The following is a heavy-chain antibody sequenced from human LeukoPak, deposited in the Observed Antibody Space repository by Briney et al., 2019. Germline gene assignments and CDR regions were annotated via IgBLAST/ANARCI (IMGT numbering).Heavy chain of an antibody. Sequence: GGSLRLSCAASGFTFSSYTMNWVRQGPGKGLEWVSSISSSSTYINYADSLKGRFTISRDNAEKSLYLQMNSLRDEDTAVYYCASAVVMVRGGSGYFDPWGRGTLVAVSS. CDR1: GFTFSSYT. J-gene: IGHJ2*01. V-gene: IGHV3-21*01. D-gene: IGHD3-10*01. CDR2: ISSSSTYI. CDR3: ASAVVMVRGGSGYFDP.